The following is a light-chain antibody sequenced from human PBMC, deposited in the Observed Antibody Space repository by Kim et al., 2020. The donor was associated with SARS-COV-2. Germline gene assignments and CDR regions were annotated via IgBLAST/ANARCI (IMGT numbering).Light chain of an antibody. CDR1: ALPKKY. J-gene: IGLJ1*01. CDR2: KDS. CDR3: QSADSSGTYPYV. Sequence: PRQTARITCSGDALPKKYAYWYQQKPGQAPVVVIYKDSERPSGIPERFSGSSSGTTVTLTISGVQAEDEADYYCQSADSSGTYPYVFGTGTKVTVL. V-gene: IGLV3-25*03.